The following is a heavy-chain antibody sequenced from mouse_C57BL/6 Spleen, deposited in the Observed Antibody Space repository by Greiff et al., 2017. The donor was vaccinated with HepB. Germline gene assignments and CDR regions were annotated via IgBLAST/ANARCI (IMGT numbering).Heavy chain of an antibody. CDR1: GYTFTDYE. V-gene: IGHV1-15*01. CDR3: TTGGYGNYGY. CDR2: IDPETGGT. J-gene: IGHJ2*01. D-gene: IGHD2-1*01. Sequence: QVQLQQSGAELVRPGASVTLSCKASGYTFTDYEMHWVKQTPVHGLEWIGAIDPETGGTAYNQKFKGKAILTADKSSSTAYMELRSLTSEDSAVYYCTTGGYGNYGYWGQGTTLTVSS.